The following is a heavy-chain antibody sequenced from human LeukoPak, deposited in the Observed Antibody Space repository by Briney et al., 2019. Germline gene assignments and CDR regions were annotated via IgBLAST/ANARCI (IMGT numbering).Heavy chain of an antibody. V-gene: IGHV1-2*02. J-gene: IGHJ4*02. Sequence: ASVKVSCMASGYTFTDYYMHWVRQAPGQGLEWMGWINAKSGDTKYAQKFQARVTMTRDTSITTTYMEVSRLSSDDTAVYYCARQNTGQLDYWGQGTLVTVSS. D-gene: IGHD2-8*02. CDR3: ARQNTGQLDY. CDR2: INAKSGDT. CDR1: GYTFTDYY.